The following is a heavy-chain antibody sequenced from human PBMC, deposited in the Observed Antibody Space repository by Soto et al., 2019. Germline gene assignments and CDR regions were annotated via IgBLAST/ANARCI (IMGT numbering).Heavy chain of an antibody. CDR2: ISSSSSTI. D-gene: IGHD2-15*01. Sequence: PGGSLRLSCAASGFTFSSYSMNWVRQAPGKGLEWISYISSSSSTIYYAGPVKGRFTISRDNAKYSLSLQMTSLRDEDTAVYYCARDRSGPYYGLDVWGQGTTVTVSS. CDR3: ARDRSGPYYGLDV. CDR1: GFTFSSYS. V-gene: IGHV3-48*02. J-gene: IGHJ6*02.